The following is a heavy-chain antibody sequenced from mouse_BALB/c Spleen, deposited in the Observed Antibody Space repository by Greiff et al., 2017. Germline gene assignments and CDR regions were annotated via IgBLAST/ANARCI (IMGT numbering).Heavy chain of an antibody. CDR1: GFTFSSYG. Sequence: EVKVVESGGGLVQPGGSLKLSCAASGFTFSSYGMSWVRQTPDKRLELVATINSNGGSTYYPDSVKGRFTISRDNAKNTLYLQMSSLKSEDTAMYYCARDNYGNPAWFAYWGQGTLVTVSA. CDR2: INSNGGST. CDR3: ARDNYGNPAWFAY. D-gene: IGHD2-1*01. J-gene: IGHJ3*01. V-gene: IGHV5-6-3*01.